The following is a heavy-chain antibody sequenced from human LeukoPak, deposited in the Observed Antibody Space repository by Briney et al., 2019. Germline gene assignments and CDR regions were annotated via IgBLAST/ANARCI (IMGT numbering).Heavy chain of an antibody. CDR3: AKVKTAVAVARGMDV. Sequence: PGGSLRLSCAASGFTFSAYVMSWVRQAPGKGLEWVSGISGSGGSTYYADSVKGRFTISRDNSKNTLYLQMNSLRVEDTAVYYCAKVKTAVAVARGMDVWGQGTTVTVSS. J-gene: IGHJ6*02. D-gene: IGHD6-19*01. CDR2: ISGSGGST. V-gene: IGHV3-23*01. CDR1: GFTFSAYV.